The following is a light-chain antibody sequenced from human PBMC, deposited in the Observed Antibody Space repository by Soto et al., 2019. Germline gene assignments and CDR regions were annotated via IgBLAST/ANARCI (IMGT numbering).Light chain of an antibody. V-gene: IGLV2-14*01. CDR3: RSYTSSSPFG. Sequence: QSVLTQPASVSGSPGQSITISCTGTSSDVGGYNYVSWYQQHPGKAPKLMIYEVSNRPSGVSNRFSGSKSGNTASLTISGLQAEDEADYSCRSYTSSSPFGFGTGTQLTVL. J-gene: IGLJ1*01. CDR1: SSDVGGYNY. CDR2: EVS.